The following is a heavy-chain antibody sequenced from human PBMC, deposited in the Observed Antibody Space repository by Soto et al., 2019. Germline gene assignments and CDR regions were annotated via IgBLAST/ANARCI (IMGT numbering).Heavy chain of an antibody. Sequence: GESLKISCKGSGYSFTSYWIGWVRQMPGKGLEWMGIIYPGDSDTRYSPSFQGQVTISADKSISTAYLQWSSLKASDTAMYYCARHRPGSIVVVTAIPDHWGQGTLVTVSS. V-gene: IGHV5-51*01. CDR1: GYSFTSYW. J-gene: IGHJ5*02. CDR3: ARHRPGSIVVVTAIPDH. D-gene: IGHD2-21*02. CDR2: IYPGDSDT.